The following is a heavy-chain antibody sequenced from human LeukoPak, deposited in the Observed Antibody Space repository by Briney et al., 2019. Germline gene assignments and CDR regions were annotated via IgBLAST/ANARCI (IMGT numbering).Heavy chain of an antibody. J-gene: IGHJ4*02. CDR3: AREGYYDSSGYSAYFDY. D-gene: IGHD3-22*01. Sequence: PGRSLRLSCAASGFTFSSYAMHWVRQAPGKGLEWVAVISYDGSSKYYADSVKGRFTISRDNSKNTLYLQMNSLRAEDTAVYYCAREGYYDSSGYSAYFDYWGQGTLVTVSS. CDR1: GFTFSSYA. V-gene: IGHV3-30*04. CDR2: ISYDGSSK.